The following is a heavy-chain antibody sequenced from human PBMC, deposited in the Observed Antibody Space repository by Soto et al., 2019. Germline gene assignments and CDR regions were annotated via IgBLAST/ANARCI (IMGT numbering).Heavy chain of an antibody. CDR2: ISAHNGNT. Sequence: QVHLVQSGAEVKKPGASVKVSCKGSGYGFTTYGITWVRQAPGQGLEWMAWISAHNGNTPYAQKLQGRVTVTRDTSTSTAYMELRRLRSDDKAVYYGTRRSYGAYWGKGALVTVSP. J-gene: IGHJ4*02. D-gene: IGHD3-10*01. CDR3: TRRSYGAY. CDR1: GYGFTTYG. V-gene: IGHV1-18*01.